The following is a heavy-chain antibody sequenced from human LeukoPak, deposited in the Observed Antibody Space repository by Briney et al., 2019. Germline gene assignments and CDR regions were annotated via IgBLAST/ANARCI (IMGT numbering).Heavy chain of an antibody. CDR2: IYHSGST. CDR1: GGSISSSNW. CDR3: GREVAAAGTFDY. D-gene: IGHD6-13*01. V-gene: IGHV4-4*02. J-gene: IGHJ4*02. Sequence: SETLSLTCAVSGGSISSSNWWSWVRQPPGKGLERIGEIYHSGSTNYNPSLKSRVTISVDKSKNQFSLKLSSVTAADTAVYYCGREVAAAGTFDYWGQGTLVTVSS.